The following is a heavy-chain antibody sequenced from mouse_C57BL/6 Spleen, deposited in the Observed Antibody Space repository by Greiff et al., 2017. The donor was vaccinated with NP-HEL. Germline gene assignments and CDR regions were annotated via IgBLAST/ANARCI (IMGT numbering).Heavy chain of an antibody. CDR1: GYTFTDYE. V-gene: IGHV1-15*01. CDR3: TRSGYSMAWFAY. Sequence: QVQLQQSGAELVRPGASVTLSCKASGYTFTDYEMHWVKQTPVHGLEWIGAIDPETGGTAYNQKFKGKAILTADKSSSTAYMELRSLTSEDSAVYYCTRSGYSMAWFAYWGQGTLVTVSA. CDR2: IDPETGGT. D-gene: IGHD2-10*02. J-gene: IGHJ3*01.